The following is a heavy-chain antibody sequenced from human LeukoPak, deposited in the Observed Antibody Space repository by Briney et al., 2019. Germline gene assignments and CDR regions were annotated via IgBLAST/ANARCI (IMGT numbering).Heavy chain of an antibody. J-gene: IGHJ6*01. CDR3: AKMKGHPLPKYYMDV. CDR1: GFTFIGFA. V-gene: IGHV3-23*01. D-gene: IGHD1-26*01. CDR2: ISGSGDNT. Sequence: GGSLRLSCAASGFTFIGFAMSWVRWTPGKGLEWVSGISGSGDNTLYADSVKGRFTISRDNSKNTLYLEMNSLRAEDTAIYYCAKMKGHPLPKYYMDVWGQGTTVTVSS.